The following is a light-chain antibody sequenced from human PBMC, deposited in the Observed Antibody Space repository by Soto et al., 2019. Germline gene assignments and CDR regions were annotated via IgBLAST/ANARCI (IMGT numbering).Light chain of an antibody. CDR2: TTS. J-gene: IGKJ1*01. Sequence: EILMTQSPATLSVSPGERATLSCRASQSVSINLSWYQHKPGQAPRLLIYTTSTRATGIPARFSGSGSGTEFTLTISSLLSEDFAVYYCQQYNNWPRTFGQGTMVDIK. CDR1: QSVSIN. CDR3: QQYNNWPRT. V-gene: IGKV3-15*01.